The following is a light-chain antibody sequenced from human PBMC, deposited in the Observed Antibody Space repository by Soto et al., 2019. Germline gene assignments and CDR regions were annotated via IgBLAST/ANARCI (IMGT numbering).Light chain of an antibody. V-gene: IGKV3-11*01. Sequence: PATLSVSPGERATLSCRASQSVSSKLAWYQQKPGQVPRLLIYGASTRATAIPARFSGSGSGTDFTLTISSLEPEDFAVYYCQQRSNWPPITFGQGTRLEIK. CDR1: QSVSSK. J-gene: IGKJ5*01. CDR3: QQRSNWPPIT. CDR2: GAS.